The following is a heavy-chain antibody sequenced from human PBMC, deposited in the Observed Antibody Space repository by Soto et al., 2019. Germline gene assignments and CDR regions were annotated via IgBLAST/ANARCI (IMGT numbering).Heavy chain of an antibody. D-gene: IGHD6-19*01. J-gene: IGHJ4*02. CDR2: VSGFNANT. CDR1: GYIFTSYG. CDR3: ARDRVSITVAGVLAY. V-gene: IGHV1-18*01. Sequence: QVQLGQSGSEVKKPGASVRVSCRASGYIFTSYGITWVRQAPGQGLEWMGWVSGFNANTRFAQKFQGRLTLTTDTSTATAYMVLTSLPSHDTAVYLCARDRVSITVAGVLAYWGPGTLITVPS.